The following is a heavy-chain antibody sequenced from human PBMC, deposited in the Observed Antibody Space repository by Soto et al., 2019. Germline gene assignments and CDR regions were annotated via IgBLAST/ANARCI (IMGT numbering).Heavy chain of an antibody. D-gene: IGHD5-12*01. CDR1: SGSITSSNW. CDR3: ARNRYGGYDFDY. V-gene: IGHV4-4*02. J-gene: IGHJ4*02. CDR2: VSHSGST. Sequence: QVQLQESGPGLVKPSVTLSLTCAVSSGSITSSNWWSWVRQPPGKGLEWIGEVSHSGSTNYIPSLKSRVTISVDKSRNQFSLRLNSVTAADTAVYYCARNRYGGYDFDYWGQGTLVTVSS.